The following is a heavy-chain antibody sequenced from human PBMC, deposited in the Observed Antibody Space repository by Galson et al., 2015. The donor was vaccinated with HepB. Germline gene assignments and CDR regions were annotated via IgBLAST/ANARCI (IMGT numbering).Heavy chain of an antibody. V-gene: IGHV1-3*01. CDR2: INAGNGNT. D-gene: IGHD3-22*01. CDR1: GYTFTRYA. J-gene: IGHJ3*02. Sequence: SVKVSCKASGYTFTRYAMHWVRQAPGQRLEWMGWINAGNGNTKYSQKFQGRVTITRDTSASTAYMELSSLRSEDTAVYYCASSGDSSGYSDAFDIWGQGTMVTVSS. CDR3: ASSGDSSGYSDAFDI.